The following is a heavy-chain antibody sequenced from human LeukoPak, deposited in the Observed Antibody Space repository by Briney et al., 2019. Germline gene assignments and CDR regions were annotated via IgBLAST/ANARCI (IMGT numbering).Heavy chain of an antibody. CDR2: IYSDGRT. J-gene: IGHJ4*02. Sequence: PGGSLGLSCAVSGFTVSSNYVSWVRQAPGKGLEWVSVIYSDGRTYYADSVKGRFTISRDNSKNTLYLQMNTLRAEDTAVYYCARDLGYSHVYSFNYWGQGTLVTVSS. CDR1: GFTVSSNY. D-gene: IGHD5-18*01. V-gene: IGHV3-53*01. CDR3: ARDLGYSHVYSFNY.